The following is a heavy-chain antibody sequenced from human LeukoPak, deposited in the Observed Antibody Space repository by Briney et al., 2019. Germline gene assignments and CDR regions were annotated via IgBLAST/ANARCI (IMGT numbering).Heavy chain of an antibody. CDR2: IKQDGSEK. J-gene: IGHJ4*02. CDR3: ARVLIVATIVYFDY. V-gene: IGHV3-7*01. D-gene: IGHD5-12*01. Sequence: GGSLRLSCAASGFTFSSCWMSWVRQAPGKGLEWVANIKQDGSEKYYVDSVKGRFTISRDNAKNSLYLQMNSLRAEDAAVYYCARVLIVATIVYFDYWGQGTLVTVSS. CDR1: GFTFSSCW.